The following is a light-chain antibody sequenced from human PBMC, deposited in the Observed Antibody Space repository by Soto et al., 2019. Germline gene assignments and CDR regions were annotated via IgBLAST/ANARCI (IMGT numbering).Light chain of an antibody. CDR3: CSYAGTFYV. J-gene: IGLJ1*01. CDR2: DVS. CDR1: STDVGGSNN. Sequence: QSALTQPRSVSGSHGQSVTISCTGTSTDVGGSNNVSWYQQHPGKAPKLMIYDVSERPSGVPDRFSGSKSGNTASLTISGLQAEDEADYYCCSYAGTFYVFGTGTKLTVL. V-gene: IGLV2-11*01.